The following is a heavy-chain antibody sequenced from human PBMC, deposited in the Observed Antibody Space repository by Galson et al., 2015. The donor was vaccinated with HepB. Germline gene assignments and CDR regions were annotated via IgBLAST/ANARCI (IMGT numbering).Heavy chain of an antibody. Sequence: SLRLSCAASGFTFSSYSMHWVRLAPGKGLEWVAVISYDGRNKYYVDSVKGRFTISRDNSKNTLYLQMNSLRAEDTVVYYCARDKLETVTGTGYFQHWGQGTLVTVPS. CDR3: ARDKLETVTGTGYFQH. CDR1: GFTFSSYS. V-gene: IGHV3-30*04. J-gene: IGHJ1*01. CDR2: ISYDGRNK. D-gene: IGHD6-19*01.